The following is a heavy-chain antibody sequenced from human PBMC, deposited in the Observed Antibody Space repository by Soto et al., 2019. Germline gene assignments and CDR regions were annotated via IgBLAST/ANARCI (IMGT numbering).Heavy chain of an antibody. D-gene: IGHD3-16*02. CDR3: ARNYDYVWGSYRWHYYYGMDV. V-gene: IGHV1-8*01. Sequence: ASVKVSCKASGYTFTSYDINWVRQATGQGLEWMGWMNPNSGNTGYAQKFQGGVTMTRNTSISTAYMELSSLRSEDTAVYYCARNYDYVWGSYRWHYYYGMDVWGQGTLVTVSS. CDR2: MNPNSGNT. CDR1: GYTFTSYD. J-gene: IGHJ6*02.